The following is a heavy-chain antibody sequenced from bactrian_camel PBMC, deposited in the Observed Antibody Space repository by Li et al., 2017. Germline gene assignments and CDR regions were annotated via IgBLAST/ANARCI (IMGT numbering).Heavy chain of an antibody. Sequence: HVQLVESGGGSVQAGGSLRLSCAASGYTYNRNCMAWFRQPPGKDREGVAVMDSLGRTKYADSVNGRFTVYRDNAKSTLFLQMNSLKTEDTGMYYCVRSSWTGRDYSVRGQGTQVTVS. J-gene: IGHJ4*01. CDR2: MDSLGRT. D-gene: IGHD4*01. CDR3: VRSSWTGRDYSV. V-gene: IGHV3S6*01. CDR1: GYTYNRNC.